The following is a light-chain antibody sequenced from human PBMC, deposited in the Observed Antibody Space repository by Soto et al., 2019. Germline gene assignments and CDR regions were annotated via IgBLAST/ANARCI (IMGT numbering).Light chain of an antibody. CDR2: EVS. CDR1: SSDVGGYNY. V-gene: IGLV2-14*01. Sequence: QSALTQPASVSGSPGQSITISCTGTSSDVGGYNYVSWYQQNPGTAPKVMIYEVSNRPPGVSNRFSGSKSGNTASLTISGLQAEDEADYYCSSYTTSGTPVFGGGTKLTVL. CDR3: SSYTTSGTPV. J-gene: IGLJ3*02.